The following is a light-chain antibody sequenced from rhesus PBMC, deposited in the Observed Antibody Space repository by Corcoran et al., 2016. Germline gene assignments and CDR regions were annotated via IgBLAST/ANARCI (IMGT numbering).Light chain of an antibody. Sequence: DIQMTQSPSSLSASVGDKVTITCQASQSIRSWLAWYQQKPGKAPKPLIHKASSLESGDPSRFSGSGSGTTFTLTISILHPEDFATYYCQPYSSKPLTFGGGTKVELK. CDR3: QPYSSKPLT. J-gene: IGKJ4*01. V-gene: IGKV1-16*01. CDR2: KAS. CDR1: QSIRSW.